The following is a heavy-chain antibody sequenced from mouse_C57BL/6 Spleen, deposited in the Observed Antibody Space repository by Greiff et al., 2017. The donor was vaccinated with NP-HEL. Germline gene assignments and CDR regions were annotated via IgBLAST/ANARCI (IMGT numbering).Heavy chain of an antibody. D-gene: IGHD1-1*01. CDR3: AREYYGSSHHWYFDV. CDR2: IDPEDGET. Sequence: EVMLVESGAELVKPGASVKLSCTASGFNIKDYYMPWVKQRTEQGLEWIGRIDPEDGETKYAPKFQGKATITADTSSNTAYLQLSSQTSEDTAVYYCAREYYGSSHHWYFDVWGTGTTVTVSS. J-gene: IGHJ1*03. V-gene: IGHV14-2*01. CDR1: GFNIKDYY.